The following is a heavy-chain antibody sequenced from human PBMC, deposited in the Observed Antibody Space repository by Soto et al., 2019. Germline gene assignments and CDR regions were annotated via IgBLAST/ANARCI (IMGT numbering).Heavy chain of an antibody. CDR3: ARDAVVVAATQLAFDI. CDR2: IYYSGST. J-gene: IGHJ3*02. D-gene: IGHD2-15*01. CDR1: GGSISSGGYY. Sequence: QVQLQESGPGLVKPSQTLSLTCTVSGGSISSGGYYWSWIRQHPGKVLEWIGYIYYSGSTYYNPSLKSRVTVSVDTSTNQFSLKLSSVTAAATAVYYCARDAVVVAATQLAFDIWGQGTMVTVSS. V-gene: IGHV4-31*03.